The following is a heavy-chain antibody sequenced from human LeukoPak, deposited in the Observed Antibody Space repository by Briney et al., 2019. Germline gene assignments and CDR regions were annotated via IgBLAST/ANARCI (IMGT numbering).Heavy chain of an antibody. D-gene: IGHD3-10*01. CDR3: AREFRVYYYYYYMDV. J-gene: IGHJ6*03. CDR1: GGSFSGYY. V-gene: IGHV4-34*01. Sequence: WETLSLTCAVYGGSFSGYYWSWIRQPPGKGLEWIGEINHSGSTNYNPSLKSRVTISVDTSKNQFSLKLSSVTAADTAVYYCAREFRVYYYYYYMDVWGKGTTVTISS. CDR2: INHSGST.